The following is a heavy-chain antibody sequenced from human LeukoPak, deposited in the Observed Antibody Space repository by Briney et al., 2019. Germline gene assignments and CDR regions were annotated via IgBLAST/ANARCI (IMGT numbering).Heavy chain of an antibody. D-gene: IGHD2-2*01. CDR2: INPNSGGT. CDR1: GYTFTGYY. V-gene: IGHV1-2*02. Sequence: GASVKVSCKASGYTFTGYYMHWVRQAPGQGLEWMGWINPNSGGTNYAQKFQGRVTMTRDTSISTAYMELSRLRSDDTAVYYCARVGIIVVVPAAPFDYWGRGTLVTVSS. CDR3: ARVGIIVVVPAAPFDY. J-gene: IGHJ4*02.